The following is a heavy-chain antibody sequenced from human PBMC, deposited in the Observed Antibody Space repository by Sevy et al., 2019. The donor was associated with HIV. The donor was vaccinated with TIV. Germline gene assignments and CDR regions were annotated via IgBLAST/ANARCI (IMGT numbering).Heavy chain of an antibody. V-gene: IGHV4-38-2*01. CDR1: GYSISSRYY. CDR3: ASDITSNWLFFDY. Sequence: SETLSLTCAVSGYSISSRYYWGWVRQPPGKGLEWIASMYYSGSTYHNPSLRSRVTISLDTPENQFSLKLTSVTAADTAVYYCASDITSNWLFFDYWGQGILVTVSS. J-gene: IGHJ4*02. D-gene: IGHD6-13*01. CDR2: MYYSGST.